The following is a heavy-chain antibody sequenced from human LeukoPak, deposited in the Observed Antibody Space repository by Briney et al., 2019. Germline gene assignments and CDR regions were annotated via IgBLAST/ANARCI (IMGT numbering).Heavy chain of an antibody. CDR2: ISGSGGSA. D-gene: IGHD1-1*01. J-gene: IGHJ2*01. CDR3: AKSPTTTIYWYFDL. V-gene: IGHV3-23*01. Sequence: GGSLRLSCAASGFTFSSYAMSWVRQAPGKGLEWVSAISGSGGSAYYADSVKGRFTISRDNAKNSLYLQMNSLRAEDTALYYCAKSPTTTIYWYFDLWGRGTLVTVSS. CDR1: GFTFSSYA.